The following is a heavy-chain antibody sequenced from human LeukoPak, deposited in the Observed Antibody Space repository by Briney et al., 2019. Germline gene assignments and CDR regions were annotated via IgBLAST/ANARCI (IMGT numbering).Heavy chain of an antibody. Sequence: GESLRLSCAASGMKFSDAWMSWVRQAPGKGPEWVGRIKSYGSGGTTDYGAPVKGRFTISRDNSKNTLYLQMNSLRAEDTAVYYCARRAGAYSHPYDYWGQGTLVTVSS. CDR3: ARRAGAYSHPYDY. CDR1: GMKFSDAW. V-gene: IGHV3-15*01. J-gene: IGHJ4*02. CDR2: IKSYGSGGTT. D-gene: IGHD4/OR15-4a*01.